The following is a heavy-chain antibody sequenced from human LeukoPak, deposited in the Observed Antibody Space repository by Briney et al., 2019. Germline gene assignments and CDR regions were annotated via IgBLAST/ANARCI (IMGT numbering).Heavy chain of an antibody. J-gene: IGHJ6*03. CDR2: IYHSGST. CDR3: ARHYYYYYMDV. CDR1: GYSISSGYY. Sequence: PSETLSLTCAVSGYSISSGYYWGWIRQPPGKGLEWIGSIYHSGSTYYNPSFKSRVTISVDTSKNQFSLKLSSVTAADTAVYYCARHYYYYYMDVWGKGTTVTVSS. V-gene: IGHV4-38-2*01.